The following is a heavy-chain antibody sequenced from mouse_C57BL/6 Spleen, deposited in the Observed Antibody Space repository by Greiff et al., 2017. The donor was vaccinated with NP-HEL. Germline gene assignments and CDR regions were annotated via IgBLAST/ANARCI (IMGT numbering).Heavy chain of an antibody. CDR1: GYTFTSYW. CDR3: ARSGSSFFDY. CDR2: IDPSDSYT. V-gene: IGHV1-69*01. Sequence: QVQLQQPGAELVMPGASVKLSCKASGYTFTSYWMHWVKPRPGQGLEWIGEIDPSDSYTNYNQKFKGKSTLTVDKSSSTAYMQLSSLTSEDSAVYYCARSGSSFFDYWGQGTTLTVSS. J-gene: IGHJ2*01. D-gene: IGHD1-1*01.